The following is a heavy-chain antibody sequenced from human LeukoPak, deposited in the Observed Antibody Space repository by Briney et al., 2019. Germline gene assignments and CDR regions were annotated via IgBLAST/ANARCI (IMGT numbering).Heavy chain of an antibody. CDR2: IIPIFGTA. CDR3: ASNMVGRYYYYYYMDV. D-gene: IGHD1-26*01. CDR1: GGTFSSYA. V-gene: IGHV1-69*13. J-gene: IGHJ6*03. Sequence: ASVKVSCKASGGTFSSYAISWVRQAPGQGLEWMGGIIPIFGTANYAQKFQGRVTITADESTSTAYMELSSLRSEDTAVYYCASNMVGRYYYYYYMDVWGKGTTVTVSS.